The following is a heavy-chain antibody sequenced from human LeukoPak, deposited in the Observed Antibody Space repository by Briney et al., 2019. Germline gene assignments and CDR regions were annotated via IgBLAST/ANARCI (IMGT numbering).Heavy chain of an antibody. J-gene: IGHJ4*01. CDR2: IYPDDSDT. D-gene: IGHD6-19*01. Sequence: GESLKISCQGSGNSFPTYYIAGVRQMPGKGLEWMGLIYPDDSDTRYNPSFQGQVTISADKSISTAYLQWRSLKASDTAMYYCARXIPVTXHPYFDXWGXXTXVXVSS. CDR1: GNSFPTYY. V-gene: IGHV5-51*01. CDR3: ARXIPVTXHPYFDX.